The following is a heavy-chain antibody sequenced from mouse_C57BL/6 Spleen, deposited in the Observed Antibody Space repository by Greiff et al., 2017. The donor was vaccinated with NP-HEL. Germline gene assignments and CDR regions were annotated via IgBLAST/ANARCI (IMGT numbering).Heavy chain of an antibody. V-gene: IGHV5-6*01. D-gene: IGHD1-1*01. J-gene: IGHJ1*01. CDR3: ARFTTVAHWYFDV. CDR2: ISSGGSYT. Sequence: EVNLVESGGELVKPGGSLKLSCAASGFTFSSYGMSWVRQTPDKRLEWVATISSGGSYTYYPDSVKGRFTISRDNSKNTLYLQLSSLKSEDTAMYYCARFTTVAHWYFDVWGPGTTVTVSS. CDR1: GFTFSSYG.